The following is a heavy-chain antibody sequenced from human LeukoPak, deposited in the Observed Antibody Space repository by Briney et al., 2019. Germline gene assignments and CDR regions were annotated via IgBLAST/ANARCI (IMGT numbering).Heavy chain of an antibody. CDR3: ARVYGTIGPYYYGMDV. J-gene: IGHJ6*02. D-gene: IGHD1-7*01. CDR2: ISYDGSNK. Sequence: GRSLRLSCAASGFTFSSYAMHWVRQAPGKGLEWVAVISYDGSNKYYADSVKGRFTTSRDNSKNTLYLQMNSLRAEDTAVYYCARVYGTIGPYYYGMDVWGQGTTVTVSS. V-gene: IGHV3-30*04. CDR1: GFTFSSYA.